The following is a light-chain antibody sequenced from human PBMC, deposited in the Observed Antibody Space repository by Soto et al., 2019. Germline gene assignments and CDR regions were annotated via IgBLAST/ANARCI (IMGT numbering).Light chain of an antibody. CDR3: QQTYSPLRT. Sequence: IQLTQSPSSLSASVGDRVTITCRASQGIASYLAWYQQKPGKAPKLLIYAASTLQSGVPSRFSGSGSGTDFTLTISDLQAEDFATYYCQQTYSPLRTFGQGTRVEIK. J-gene: IGKJ1*01. V-gene: IGKV1-39*01. CDR2: AAS. CDR1: QGIASY.